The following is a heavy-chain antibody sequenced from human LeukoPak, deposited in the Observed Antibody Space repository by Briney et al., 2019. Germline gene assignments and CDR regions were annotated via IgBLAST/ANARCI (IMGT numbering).Heavy chain of an antibody. D-gene: IGHD5-18*01. Sequence: GGSLRLSCVASAFTFNTYGMHWVRQAPGKGLEWVAFINYDERKKNYIDSVKGRFTISRDNSRNTLYLEMNSLGAEDKAMYYCARGAYSYGPYDGLDIWGPGTMVTVSS. J-gene: IGHJ3*02. V-gene: IGHV3-30*02. CDR1: AFTFNTYG. CDR2: INYDERKK. CDR3: ARGAYSYGPYDGLDI.